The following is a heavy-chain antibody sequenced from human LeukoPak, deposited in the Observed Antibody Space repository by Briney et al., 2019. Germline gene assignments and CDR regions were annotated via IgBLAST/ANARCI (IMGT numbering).Heavy chain of an antibody. D-gene: IGHD5-24*01. V-gene: IGHV4-34*01. J-gene: IGHJ4*02. CDR2: INHSGST. CDR3: ARGILDGKNSYYFDY. CDR1: GGSFSGYY. Sequence: PSETLSLTCAVYGGSFSGYYWSWIRQPPGKGLEWIGEINHSGSTNYNPSLKSRVTISVDTSKNQFSLKLSSVTAADTAVYYCARGILDGKNSYYFDYWGRGTLVTVSS.